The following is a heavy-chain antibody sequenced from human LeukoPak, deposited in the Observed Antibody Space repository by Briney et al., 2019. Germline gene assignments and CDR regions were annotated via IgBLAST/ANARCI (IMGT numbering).Heavy chain of an antibody. CDR2: INPNSGDTNYAQRFQGT. Sequence: ASVKVSCKASGFTFIGYYIHWVRQAPGQGLEWMGWINPNSGDTNYAQRFQGTNYAHKFQGRVTMTRDTSISTAYMELNRLRPDDTAVYYCARRGRYQLLDKRIGGVYYYYYMDVWGKGTTVTISS. CDR3: ARRGRYQLLDKRIGGVYYYYYMDV. CDR1: GFTFIGYY. V-gene: IGHV1-2*07. D-gene: IGHD2-2*01. J-gene: IGHJ6*03.